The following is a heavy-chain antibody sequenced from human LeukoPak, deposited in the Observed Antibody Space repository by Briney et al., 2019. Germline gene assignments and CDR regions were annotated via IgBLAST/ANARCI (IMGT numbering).Heavy chain of an antibody. Sequence: GGSLRLSCAVSGFTLSDFYMSWIRHAPGKGREWVSYISSSSSYTNYADSVKGRFTISRDNAKNSLYLQMNSLRAEDTAVYYCARAGNWNQPFDYWGQGTLVTVSS. CDR3: ARAGNWNQPFDY. J-gene: IGHJ4*02. CDR2: ISSSSSYT. CDR1: GFTLSDFY. D-gene: IGHD1-1*01. V-gene: IGHV3-11*06.